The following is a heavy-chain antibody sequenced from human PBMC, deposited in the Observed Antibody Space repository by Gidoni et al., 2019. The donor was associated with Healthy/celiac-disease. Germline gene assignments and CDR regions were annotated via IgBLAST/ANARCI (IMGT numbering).Heavy chain of an antibody. D-gene: IGHD3-10*01. CDR1: GGSISSYY. V-gene: IGHV4-4*07. CDR3: AREGPLWFGELSWFDP. J-gene: IGHJ5*02. CDR2: IYTSGST. Sequence: QVQLQASGPGLVKPSETLSLTCTVSGGSISSYYWSWIRQPAGKGLEWIGRIYTSGSTNYNPSLKSRVTMSVDTSKNQFSLKLSSVTAADTAVYYCAREGPLWFGELSWFDPWGQGTLVTVSS.